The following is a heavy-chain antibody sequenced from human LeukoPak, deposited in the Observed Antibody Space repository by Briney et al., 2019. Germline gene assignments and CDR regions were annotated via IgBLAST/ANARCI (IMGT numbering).Heavy chain of an antibody. Sequence: GGSLRLSCAASGFTFTTYAMNWVRQAPGKGLEWVSSISSTGSYISYADSVKGRFTISRDNAKNSLYLQMNSLRAEDTAVYYCARDSYGDYFYDYWGQGTLVTASS. CDR2: ISSTGSYI. CDR1: GFTFTTYA. V-gene: IGHV3-21*01. D-gene: IGHD4-17*01. CDR3: ARDSYGDYFYDY. J-gene: IGHJ4*02.